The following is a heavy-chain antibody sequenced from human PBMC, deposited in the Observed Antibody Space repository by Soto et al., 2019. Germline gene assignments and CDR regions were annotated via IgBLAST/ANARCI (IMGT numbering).Heavy chain of an antibody. CDR2: IWYDGSNK. J-gene: IGHJ4*02. Sequence: GSLRLSCAVSGFTFSSYGMHWVRQAPGKGLEWVAVIWYDGSNKYYADSVKGRFTISRDNSKNTLYLQMNSLRAEDTAVYYCAREGYCSSTSCYKVAEGLDYWGQGTLVTVSS. D-gene: IGHD2-2*02. V-gene: IGHV3-33*01. CDR3: AREGYCSSTSCYKVAEGLDY. CDR1: GFTFSSYG.